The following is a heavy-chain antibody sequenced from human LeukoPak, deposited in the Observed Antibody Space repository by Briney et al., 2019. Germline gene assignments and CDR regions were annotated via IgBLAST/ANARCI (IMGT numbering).Heavy chain of an antibody. CDR2: ISYDGSNK. J-gene: IGHJ4*02. D-gene: IGHD1-26*01. Sequence: GALRLSCAASGFTFSSYAMHWVRQAPGKGLEWVAVISYDGSNKYYSDSVKGRFTISRDNSKNTLYLQMNSLRAEDTAVYYCAKRYSGTSGLYNFDYWGQGTLVTVSS. CDR3: AKRYSGTSGLYNFDY. CDR1: GFTFSSYA. V-gene: IGHV3-30-3*01.